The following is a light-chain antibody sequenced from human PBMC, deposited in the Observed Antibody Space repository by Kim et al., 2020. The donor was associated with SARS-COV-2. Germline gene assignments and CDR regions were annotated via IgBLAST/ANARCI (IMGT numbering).Light chain of an antibody. CDR1: QTISSW. CDR3: QHAGT. CDR2: KAS. J-gene: IGKJ1*01. Sequence: DIQMTQSPSTLSASVGDRVTITCRASQTISSWLAWYQQRPGKAPKLLIYKASSLESGVPSRFSGSGSGTEFTLTIKSLQPDDSATYYCQHAGTFGQGTKVDIK. V-gene: IGKV1-5*03.